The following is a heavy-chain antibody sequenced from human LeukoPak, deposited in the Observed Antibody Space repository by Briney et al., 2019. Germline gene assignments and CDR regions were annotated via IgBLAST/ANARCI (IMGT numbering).Heavy chain of an antibody. D-gene: IGHD6-19*01. CDR1: GSTFSNYW. J-gene: IGHJ4*02. CDR3: AGGSGWSFYY. V-gene: IGHV3-7*01. CDR2: IKQDGSEK. Sequence: PVGSLRLSCAASGSTFSNYWMNWVRQAPGKGLEWVANIKQDGSEKYYVDSVKGRFTISRDNAKNSLYLQMNSLRAEDTAVYYCAGGSGWSFYYWVQGTLVTVSS.